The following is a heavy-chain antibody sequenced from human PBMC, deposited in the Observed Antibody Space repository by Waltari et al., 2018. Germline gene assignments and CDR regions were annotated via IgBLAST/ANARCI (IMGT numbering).Heavy chain of an antibody. Sequence: LESGGGLAQPGGSLRLCCAAAGFSIGSSAMSWVRQAPGKGLGGVSSIARQATTYYAGSVRGRFVISRDDSDNKVHLQMNGLNADDTATYYCAKDHPSDGWPAFDAWGQGTQVIVSS. V-gene: IGHV3-23*01. CDR1: GFSIGSSA. CDR2: IARQATT. D-gene: IGHD6-19*01. J-gene: IGHJ5*02. CDR3: AKDHPSDGWPAFDA.